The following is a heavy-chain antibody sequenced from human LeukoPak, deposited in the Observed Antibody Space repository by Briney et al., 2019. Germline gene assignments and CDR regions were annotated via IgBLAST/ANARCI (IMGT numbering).Heavy chain of an antibody. J-gene: IGHJ6*02. D-gene: IGHD6-19*01. CDR1: GFTVSSNY. CDR2: IYSGGST. CDR3: ARDVGGPPVAGSGIDV. Sequence: GGSLRLSCAASGFTVSSNYMSWVRQAPGKGLEWVSVIYSGGSTYYADSVKGRFTISRHNSKNTLYLQMNSLRAEDTAVYYCARDVGGPPVAGSGIDVWGQGTTVTVSS. V-gene: IGHV3-53*01.